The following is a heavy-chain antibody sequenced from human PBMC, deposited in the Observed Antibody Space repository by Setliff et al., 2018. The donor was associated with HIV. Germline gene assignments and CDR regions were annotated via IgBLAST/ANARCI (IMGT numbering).Heavy chain of an antibody. V-gene: IGHV4-39*01. D-gene: IGHD3-10*01. CDR3: ARGSYTVRIDY. CDR2: IYFSGST. J-gene: IGHJ4*02. Sequence: PSETLSLTCAVSGVSISSSSYFWGWIRRPPGTGLDWIGSIYFSGSTYYNPSLESRVTISMDTSKNQFSLKLTSVTAADTAVYYCARGSYTVRIDYWGQGTRVTVSS. CDR1: GVSISSSSYF.